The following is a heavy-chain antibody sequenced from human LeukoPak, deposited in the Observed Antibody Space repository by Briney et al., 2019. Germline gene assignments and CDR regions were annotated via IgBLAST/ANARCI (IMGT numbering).Heavy chain of an antibody. Sequence: ASVKVSCKASGYTFTSYDINWVRQATGQGLEWMGWMTPNSGNTGYAQKFQGRVTMTRNTSISTAYMELSSLRSEDTAVYYCARTYYDFWSGYSPNLNWFDPWGQGTLVTVSS. CDR2: MTPNSGNT. CDR3: ARTYYDFWSGYSPNLNWFDP. V-gene: IGHV1-8*01. J-gene: IGHJ5*02. D-gene: IGHD3-3*01. CDR1: GYTFTSYD.